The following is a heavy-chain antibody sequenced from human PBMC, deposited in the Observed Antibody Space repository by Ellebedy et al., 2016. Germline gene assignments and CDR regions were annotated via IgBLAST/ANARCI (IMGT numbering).Heavy chain of an antibody. CDR3: AREIGDGGNSWDH. Sequence: ASVKVSCKASGYTFTSYGIIWVRQAPGQGLEWMGWISAYNGDTNYAQNLQGRLTMTTDTSTSTAYMDLGSLRSDDTAIYYCAREIGDGGNSWDHWGQGTLVTVSS. J-gene: IGHJ4*02. D-gene: IGHD4-23*01. V-gene: IGHV1-18*01. CDR1: GYTFTSYG. CDR2: ISAYNGDT.